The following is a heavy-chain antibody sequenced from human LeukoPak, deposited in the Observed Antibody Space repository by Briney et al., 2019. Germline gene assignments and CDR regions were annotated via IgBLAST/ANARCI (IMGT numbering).Heavy chain of an antibody. Sequence: ETLSLTCTVSGYSISSGYYWGWIRQPPGKGLEWVAKIKQDGSEKFYVDSVKGRFTISRDNAKNSLYLQMNSLRADDTAVYYCARGREGHYFDYWGQGTLVTVSS. CDR1: GYSISSGYY. CDR2: IKQDGSEK. D-gene: IGHD5-24*01. V-gene: IGHV3-7*01. J-gene: IGHJ4*02. CDR3: ARGREGHYFDY.